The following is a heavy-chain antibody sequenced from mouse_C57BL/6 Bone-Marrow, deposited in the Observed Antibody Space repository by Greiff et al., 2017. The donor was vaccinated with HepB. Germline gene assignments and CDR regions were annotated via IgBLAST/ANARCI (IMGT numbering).Heavy chain of an antibody. Sequence: EVKLMESGGGLVKPGGSLKLSCAASGFTFSSYAMSWVRQTPEKRLEWVATISDGGSYTYYPDNVKGRFTISRDNANNNLYLQMSHLKSEDTAMYYCAREGGSVFDYWGQGTTLTVSS. J-gene: IGHJ2*01. D-gene: IGHD1-1*01. CDR1: GFTFSSYA. V-gene: IGHV5-4*01. CDR2: ISDGGSYT. CDR3: AREGGSVFDY.